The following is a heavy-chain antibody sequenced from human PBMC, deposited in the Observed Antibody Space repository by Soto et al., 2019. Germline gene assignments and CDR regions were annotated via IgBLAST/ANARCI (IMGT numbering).Heavy chain of an antibody. Sequence: GGSLRLSCAASGFTFSSYAMSWVRQAPGKGLEWVSAISGSGGSTYYADSVKGRFTISRDNSKNTLYLQMNSLRAEDTAVYYCAKDSDYYDSSGYGYWGQGTLVTVSS. V-gene: IGHV3-23*01. J-gene: IGHJ4*02. CDR3: AKDSDYYDSSGYGY. CDR2: ISGSGGST. D-gene: IGHD3-22*01. CDR1: GFTFSSYA.